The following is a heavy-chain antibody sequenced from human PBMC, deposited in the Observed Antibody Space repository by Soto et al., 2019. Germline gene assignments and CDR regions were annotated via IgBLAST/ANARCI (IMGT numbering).Heavy chain of an antibody. J-gene: IGHJ2*01. CDR1: GFCFSRHS. Sequence: GPLRLSAGYAGFCFSRHSIHWVRQAPGKGLELVSGFRAGGDDGTTYYADSVKGRFTISRDNSKNPLFLQMKNLRDEDTAVYFCAKTHRATTVITRYWYFDPWGRGTLGSVSS. V-gene: IGHV3-23*01. CDR2: FRAGGDDGTT. CDR3: AKTHRATTVITRYWYFDP. D-gene: IGHD4-17*01.